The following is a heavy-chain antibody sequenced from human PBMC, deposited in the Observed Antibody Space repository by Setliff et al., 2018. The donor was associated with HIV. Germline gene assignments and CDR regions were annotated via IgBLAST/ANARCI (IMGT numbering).Heavy chain of an antibody. Sequence: SETLSLTCAVSSASISNYHWSWIRQTPGKGLEWIGSIYTSGTTNYNPSLEGRITTSVDMSKNQFSLKLSSVTAADTAVYYCARRGKYSYGYTYWGQGTLVTVSS. V-gene: IGHV4-4*09. D-gene: IGHD5-18*01. CDR2: IYTSGTT. J-gene: IGHJ4*02. CDR3: ARRGKYSYGYTY. CDR1: SASISNYH.